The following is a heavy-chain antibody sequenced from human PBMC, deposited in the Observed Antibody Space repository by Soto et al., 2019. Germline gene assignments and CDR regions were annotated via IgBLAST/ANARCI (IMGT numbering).Heavy chain of an antibody. D-gene: IGHD2-2*01. CDR3: ARALNCSSTSCFDYYYYGMDV. CDR2: ISAYNGNT. CDR1: GYTFTSYG. Sequence: GASVKVSCKASGYTFTSYGISWVRQAPGQGLEWMGWISAYNGNTSYAQKLQGRVTMTTDTSTSTAYMELRSLRSDDTAVYYCARALNCSSTSCFDYYYYGMDVWGQGTTVTVSS. J-gene: IGHJ6*02. V-gene: IGHV1-18*04.